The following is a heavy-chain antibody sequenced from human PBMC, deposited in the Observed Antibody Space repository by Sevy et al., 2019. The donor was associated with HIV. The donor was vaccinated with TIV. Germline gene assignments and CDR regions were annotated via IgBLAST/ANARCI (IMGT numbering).Heavy chain of an antibody. Sequence: SETLSLTCAVSGYSISSVYYWAWFRQPPGMGLEWVGSFYHNGNTYYNPSLEGRVTVSVGTSKNQFSLKLSLVTAGDRAVYYCGRTLVDWQYNWFDPWGQGILVTVSS. CDR3: GRTLVDWQYNWFDP. CDR1: GYSISSVYY. V-gene: IGHV4-38-2*01. D-gene: IGHD2-15*01. J-gene: IGHJ5*02. CDR2: FYHNGNT.